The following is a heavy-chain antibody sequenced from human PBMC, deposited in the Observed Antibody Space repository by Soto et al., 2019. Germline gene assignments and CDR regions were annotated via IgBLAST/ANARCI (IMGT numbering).Heavy chain of an antibody. Sequence: EVQLVESGGGLVQPGGSLRLSCAASGFTFSSYWMSWVRQAPGKGLEWVANIKQDGSEKYYVDSVKGRFTISRDNAKNALYLQMNSLRAEDTDVYYCARIRGVTTIDYWGQGTLVTVSS. CDR3: ARIRGVTTIDY. V-gene: IGHV3-7*01. CDR2: IKQDGSEK. CDR1: GFTFSSYW. J-gene: IGHJ4*02. D-gene: IGHD4-17*01.